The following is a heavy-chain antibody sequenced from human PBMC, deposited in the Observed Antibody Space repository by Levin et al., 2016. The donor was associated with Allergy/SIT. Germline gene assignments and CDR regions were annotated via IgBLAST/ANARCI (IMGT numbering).Heavy chain of an antibody. Sequence: GESLKISCAASGFTFSSYSMNWVRQAPGKGLEWVSSISSSSTYIYYADSVKGRFTISRDNAKNSLYLQMNSLRAEDTAVYYCARDGIVVVTAPNDYWGQGTLVTVSS. V-gene: IGHV3-21*01. CDR3: ARDGIVVVTAPNDY. J-gene: IGHJ4*02. CDR2: ISSSSTYI. CDR1: GFTFSSYS. D-gene: IGHD2-21*02.